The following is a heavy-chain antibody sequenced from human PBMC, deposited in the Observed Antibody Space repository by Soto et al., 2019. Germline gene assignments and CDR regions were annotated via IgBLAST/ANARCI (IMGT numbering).Heavy chain of an antibody. CDR2: ISAYNGNT. CDR1: GGTFSSYA. Sequence: ASVKVSCKASGGTFSSYAISWVRQAPGQGLEWMGWISAYNGNTNYAQKLQGRVTMTTDTSTSTAYMELRSLRSDDTAVYYCARDTIFGVVIIRLGMDVWGQGATVTVSS. V-gene: IGHV1-18*01. CDR3: ARDTIFGVVIIRLGMDV. J-gene: IGHJ6*02. D-gene: IGHD3-3*01.